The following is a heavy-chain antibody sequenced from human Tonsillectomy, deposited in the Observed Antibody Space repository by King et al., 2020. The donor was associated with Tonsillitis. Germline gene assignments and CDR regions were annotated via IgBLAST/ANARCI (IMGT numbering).Heavy chain of an antibody. D-gene: IGHD1-26*01. CDR3: AAGGSCDY. V-gene: IGHV3-48*03. CDR2: ISSSGSTT. CDR1: GFTFSTYE. J-gene: IGHJ4*02. Sequence: DVQLVESGGDLVQPGGSLRLSCAASGFTFSTYEMNWVRQAPGKGLEWVSYISSSGSTTYDADPVKGRFTISRDNAKNSLYLQMNSLRAEDTAVYYCAAGGSCDYWGQGTLVTVST.